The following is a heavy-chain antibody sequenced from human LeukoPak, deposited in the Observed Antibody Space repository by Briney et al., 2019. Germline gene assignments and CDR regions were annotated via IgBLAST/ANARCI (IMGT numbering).Heavy chain of an antibody. J-gene: IGHJ4*02. D-gene: IGHD3-10*01. CDR1: GFTFSSYS. CDR3: ARGEGLLWFGESN. CDR2: ISSSSSYI. Sequence: GGSLRLSCAASGFTFSSYSMNWVRQAPGKGLEWVSSISSSSSYIYYADSVKGRFTISRDNAKNSLYLQMNSLRAEDTAVYYCARGEGLLWFGESNWGQGTLVTVSS. V-gene: IGHV3-21*01.